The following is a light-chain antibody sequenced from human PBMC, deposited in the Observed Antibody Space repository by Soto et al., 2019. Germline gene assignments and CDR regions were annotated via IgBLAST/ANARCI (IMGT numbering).Light chain of an antibody. CDR3: SSYTSSNSLV. J-gene: IGLJ1*01. CDR2: DVY. CDR1: SSDIGRYDY. Sequence: QSVLTHPASVTGSAGQSISISRTGTSSDIGRYDYVSWYQQHPGKAPKFIIYDVYSRPSGVSNRFSGSKSGNTASLTISGLQPEDEADYFCSSYTSSNSLVFGPGTKVPVL. V-gene: IGLV2-14*03.